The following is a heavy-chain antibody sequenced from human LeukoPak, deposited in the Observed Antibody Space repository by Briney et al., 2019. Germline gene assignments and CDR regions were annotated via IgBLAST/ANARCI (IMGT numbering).Heavy chain of an antibody. CDR2: IYYSGSI. CDR1: GGSISSYY. Sequence: SETLSLTCTVSGGSISSYYWSWIRQPPGKGLEWIGYIYYSGSINYNPSLKSRVTISVDTSKNQFSLKLSSVTAADTAVYYCARVRGLDAFDIWGQGTMVTVSS. J-gene: IGHJ3*02. V-gene: IGHV4-59*01. D-gene: IGHD3/OR15-3a*01. CDR3: ARVRGLDAFDI.